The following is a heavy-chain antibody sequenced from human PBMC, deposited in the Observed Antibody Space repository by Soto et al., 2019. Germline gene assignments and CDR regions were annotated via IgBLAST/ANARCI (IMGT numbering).Heavy chain of an antibody. CDR1: GGSISSYY. CDR2: IYYSGST. V-gene: IGHV4-59*08. Sequence: SETLSLTCTVSGGSISSYYWSWLRQPPGKGLEWIGYIYYSGSTNYNPSLKSRVTISVDTSKNQFSLKLSSVTAADTAVYYCGRHRRGGDYYYYYYMDVWGKGTTVTAP. CDR3: GRHRRGGDYYYYYYMDV. J-gene: IGHJ6*03. D-gene: IGHD2-15*01.